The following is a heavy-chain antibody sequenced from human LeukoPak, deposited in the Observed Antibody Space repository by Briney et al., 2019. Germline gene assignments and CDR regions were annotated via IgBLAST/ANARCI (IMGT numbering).Heavy chain of an antibody. CDR2: ISSSGSTI. V-gene: IGHV3-11*01. J-gene: IGHJ3*02. CDR1: GFTFSDYY. CDR3: ARRDIAAARGAFDI. D-gene: IGHD6-13*01. Sequence: GGSLRLSCAASGFTFSDYYTSWIRQAPGKGLEWVSYISSSGSTIYYADSVKGRLTISRDNAKNSLYLQMNSLRAEDTAVYYCARRDIAAARGAFDIWGQGTMVTVSS.